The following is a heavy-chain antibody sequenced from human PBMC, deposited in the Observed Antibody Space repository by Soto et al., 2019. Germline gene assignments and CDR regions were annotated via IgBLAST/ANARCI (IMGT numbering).Heavy chain of an antibody. CDR3: VSQRTSVLTQAYFDY. D-gene: IGHD2-8*01. CDR2: VYYRGRS. CDR1: GGSVSNSNYY. Sequence: SATLSLTCAVSGGSVSNSNYYWGWIRQSPGKGLEWIGSVYYRGRSYSKSSVKSRVTISVDTSKNQFSLNLNSVTASDTAVYFCVSQRTSVLTQAYFDYWGPGALVTVYS. V-gene: IGHV4-39*01. J-gene: IGHJ4*02.